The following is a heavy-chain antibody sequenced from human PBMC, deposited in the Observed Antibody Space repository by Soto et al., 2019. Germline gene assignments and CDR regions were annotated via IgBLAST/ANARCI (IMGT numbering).Heavy chain of an antibody. CDR1: GFTFSDYY. CDR2: ISSSSSYT. D-gene: IGHD1-26*01. V-gene: IGHV3-11*05. Sequence: PGGSLSLSCAASGFTFSDYYMSWIRQAPGKGLEWVSYISSSSSYTNYADSVKGRFTISRDNSKNTLYLQMNSLRAEDTAVYYCAKDRPLVGATDYWGQGTLVTVSS. J-gene: IGHJ4*02. CDR3: AKDRPLVGATDY.